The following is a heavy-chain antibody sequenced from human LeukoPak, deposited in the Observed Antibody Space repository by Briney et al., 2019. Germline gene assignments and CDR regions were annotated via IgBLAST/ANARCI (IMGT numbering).Heavy chain of an antibody. D-gene: IGHD5-12*01. J-gene: IGHJ4*02. CDR2: INPNSGGT. CDR1: GYTFTGYY. V-gene: IGHV1-2*02. CDR3: ARGRRIVATIKGYFDY. Sequence: ASVKVSCKASGYTFTGYYMHWVRQAPGQGLEWMGWINPNSGGTNYAQKFQGRVTMTRDTSISTAYMELSRLRSDDTAVYYCARGRRIVATIKGYFDYWGQGTLVTVSS.